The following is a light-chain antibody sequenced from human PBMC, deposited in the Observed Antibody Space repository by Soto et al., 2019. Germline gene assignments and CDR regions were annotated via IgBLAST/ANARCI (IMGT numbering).Light chain of an antibody. V-gene: IGLV2-23*02. Sequence: QSALTQAASVSGSPGQSITISCTGTSSDVGSYNLVSWYQQHPGKAPKLMIYEVSKRPSGVSNRFSGSKSGSTASLTISGLQAEDEADYYCCSYAGSSTYVFGNGTKVTVL. CDR2: EVS. CDR3: CSYAGSSTYV. J-gene: IGLJ1*01. CDR1: SSDVGSYNL.